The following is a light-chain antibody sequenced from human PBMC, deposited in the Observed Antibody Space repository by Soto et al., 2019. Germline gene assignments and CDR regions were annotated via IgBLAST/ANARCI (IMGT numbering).Light chain of an antibody. J-gene: IGKJ1*01. CDR2: DAS. V-gene: IGKV3-11*01. Sequence: TQSPATLSVSPGDRATLSCRASQSVSSNLAWYQQKPGQAPRLLIYDASNRATGIPARFSGSGSGTDFTLTISSLEPEDFAVYYCQQRSNWPRTFGQGTKVDIK. CDR1: QSVSSN. CDR3: QQRSNWPRT.